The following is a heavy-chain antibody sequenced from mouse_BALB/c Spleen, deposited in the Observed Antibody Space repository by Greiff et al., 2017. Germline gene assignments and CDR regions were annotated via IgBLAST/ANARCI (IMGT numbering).Heavy chain of an antibody. CDR3: ARKSSYGNPDY. CDR1: GFTFSSFG. CDR2: ISSGSSTI. V-gene: IGHV5-17*02. D-gene: IGHD2-10*01. Sequence: DVHLVESGGGLVQPGGSRKLSCAASGFTFSSFGMHWVRQAPEKGLEWVAYISSGSSTIYYADTVKGRFTISRDNPKNTLFLQMTSLRSEDTAMYYCARKSSYGNPDYWGQGTTLTVSS. J-gene: IGHJ2*01.